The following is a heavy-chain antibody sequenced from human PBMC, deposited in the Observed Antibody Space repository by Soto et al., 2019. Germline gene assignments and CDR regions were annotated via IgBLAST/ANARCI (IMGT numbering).Heavy chain of an antibody. Sequence: QVQLQESGPGLVKPSQTLSLTCTVSGGSISSGGYYWSWIRQHPGKGLEWIGYIYYSGSTYYNPSLKSRVTISVDTSKNQFSLKLSSVTAADTAVYYCARTTIEYSSSWLQGWFDPWGQGTLVTVSS. J-gene: IGHJ5*02. CDR3: ARTTIEYSSSWLQGWFDP. CDR1: GGSISSGGYY. D-gene: IGHD6-6*01. CDR2: IYYSGST. V-gene: IGHV4-31*03.